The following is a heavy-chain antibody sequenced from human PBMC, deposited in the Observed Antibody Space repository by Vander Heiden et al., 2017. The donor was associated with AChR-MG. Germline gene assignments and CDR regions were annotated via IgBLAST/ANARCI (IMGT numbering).Heavy chain of an antibody. V-gene: IGHV1-69*01. CDR1: GGTFSSYA. Sequence: QVQLVQSGAEVKKPGSSVKVSCKASGGTFSSYAISWVRQAPGQGLEWMGGIIPIFGTANDAQKFQGRVTMTADESTSTAYMELSSLRSEDTAVYYCARASKYYYDSSGYREGAEYFQHWGQGTLVTVSS. CDR2: IIPIFGTA. J-gene: IGHJ1*01. CDR3: ARASKYYYDSSGYREGAEYFQH. D-gene: IGHD3-22*01.